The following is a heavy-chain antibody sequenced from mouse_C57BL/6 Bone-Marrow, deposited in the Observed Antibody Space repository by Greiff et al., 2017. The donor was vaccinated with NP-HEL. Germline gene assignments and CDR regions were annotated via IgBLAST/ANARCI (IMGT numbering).Heavy chain of an antibody. CDR2: ISSGGSYT. V-gene: IGHV5-6*02. Sequence: EVKLMESGGDLVKPGGSLKLSCAASGFTFSSYGMSWVRQTPDKRLEWVATISSGGSYTYYPDSVTGRFTISRDNAKNTLYLQMSSLKSEDTAMYYCARRGNYYGSSYNFDYWGQGTTLTVSS. J-gene: IGHJ2*01. CDR3: ARRGNYYGSSYNFDY. CDR1: GFTFSSYG. D-gene: IGHD1-1*01.